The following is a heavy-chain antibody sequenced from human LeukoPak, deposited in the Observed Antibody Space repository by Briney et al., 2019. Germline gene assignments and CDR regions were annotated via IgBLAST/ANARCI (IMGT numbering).Heavy chain of an antibody. Sequence: ASVKVSCKASGYTFTSYYMHWVRQAPGQGLEWMGIINPSGGSTNYAQKFQGRVTITADESTSTAYMELSSLRSEDTAVYYCARDRPNSYCGGDCYHYWGQGTLVTVSS. D-gene: IGHD2-21*02. CDR1: GYTFTSYY. CDR3: ARDRPNSYCGGDCYHY. V-gene: IGHV1-46*01. J-gene: IGHJ4*02. CDR2: INPSGGST.